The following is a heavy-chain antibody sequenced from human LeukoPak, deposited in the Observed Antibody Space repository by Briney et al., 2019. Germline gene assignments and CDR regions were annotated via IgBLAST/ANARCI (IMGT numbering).Heavy chain of an antibody. J-gene: IGHJ4*02. CDR1: GGSISSYY. CDR2: IYYNGST. V-gene: IGHV4-59*01. Sequence: SETLSLTCTVSGGSISSYYWSWIRQPPGKGLEWMGYIYYNGSTNYNPSLKSRVTISVDTSKNQFSLKLSSVTAADTAVYYCARVPGYGDFVFDYWGQRTLVTVSS. D-gene: IGHD4-17*01. CDR3: ARVPGYGDFVFDY.